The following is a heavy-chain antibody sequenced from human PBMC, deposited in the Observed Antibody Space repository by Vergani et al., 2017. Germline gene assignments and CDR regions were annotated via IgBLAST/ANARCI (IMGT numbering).Heavy chain of an antibody. Sequence: EVQLVESGGGLVQPGGSLRLSCAASGFTFSSYSMNWVRQAPGKGLEWVSSISSSSSYIYYADSVKGRFTISRDNAKNSLYLQMNSLRAEDTAVYYCARANWGWYHYYYGMDVWGQGTTVTVSS. V-gene: IGHV3-21*01. CDR3: ARANWGWYHYYYGMDV. CDR2: ISSSSSYI. D-gene: IGHD7-27*01. J-gene: IGHJ6*02. CDR1: GFTFSSYS.